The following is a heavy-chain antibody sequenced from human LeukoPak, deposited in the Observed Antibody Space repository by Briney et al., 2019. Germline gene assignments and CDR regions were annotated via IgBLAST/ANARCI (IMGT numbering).Heavy chain of an antibody. Sequence: GESLKISCKGSGYSFTSHWITWVRQMPGKGLEWMGRIDPSDSYTNYSPSFQGHVTISADKSISTAYLQWSSLRASDTAMYYCARLMSGSASSDYWGQGTLLTVSS. CDR3: ARLMSGSASSDY. V-gene: IGHV5-10-1*01. CDR2: IDPSDSYT. J-gene: IGHJ4*02. CDR1: GYSFTSHW. D-gene: IGHD6-19*01.